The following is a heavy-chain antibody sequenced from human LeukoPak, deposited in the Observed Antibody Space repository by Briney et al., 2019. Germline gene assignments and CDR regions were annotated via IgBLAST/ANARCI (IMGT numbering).Heavy chain of an antibody. V-gene: IGHV4-39*01. CDR3: ARRAVYAFDY. CDR2: ISYTGNT. D-gene: IGHD2-8*01. Sequence: PSETLSLTCTVSGGSISSSTFYWGWIRQPPGKGLDWLAIISYTGNTNYNPSLKSRVTISVDTSKNQLSLKLNSVTAADTAVYYCARRAVYAFDYWGQGTLVTVSS. J-gene: IGHJ4*02. CDR1: GGSISSSTFY.